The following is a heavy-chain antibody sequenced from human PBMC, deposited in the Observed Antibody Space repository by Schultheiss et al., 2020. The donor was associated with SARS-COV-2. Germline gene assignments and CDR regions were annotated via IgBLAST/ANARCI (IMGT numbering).Heavy chain of an antibody. CDR3: AGLLPGDY. CDR1: AYSISSGYY. Sequence: SETLSLTCVVSAYSISSGYYWGWIRQPPGKGLEWIGEINHSGSTNYNPSLKSRVTISVDTSKNQFSLKLSSVTAADTAVYYCAGLLPGDYWGQGTLVTVSS. V-gene: IGHV4-38-2*01. D-gene: IGHD3-22*01. CDR2: INHSGST. J-gene: IGHJ4*02.